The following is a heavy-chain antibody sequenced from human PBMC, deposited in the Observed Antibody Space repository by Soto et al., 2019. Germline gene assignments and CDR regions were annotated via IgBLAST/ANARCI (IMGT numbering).Heavy chain of an antibody. CDR2: IHPGDSDT. J-gene: IGHJ6*02. CDR3: ARLLGSSLVYYGMDV. Sequence: GESLKISCQGSGFSFTSYWIGWVRQMPGKGLEWMGIIHPGDSDTRYSPSFQGQVTISADKSVSTAYLQWSSLKASDTAMYYCARLLGSSLVYYGMDVWGQGTAVTVSS. CDR1: GFSFTSYW. V-gene: IGHV5-51*01.